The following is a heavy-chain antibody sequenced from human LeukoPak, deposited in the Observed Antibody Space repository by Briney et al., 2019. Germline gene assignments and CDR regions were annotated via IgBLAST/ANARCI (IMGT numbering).Heavy chain of an antibody. D-gene: IGHD3-3*02. J-gene: IGHJ4*02. Sequence: SETLSLTCTVVGGSISSRDENWNWIRQTPGKGLEWIGNVDYNGNRYYSPSLKSRALVSVDTSKNQVSLRLTSVTAADSAVYFCARSNHFWSGFLDTWGQGTLVTVSS. CDR1: GGSISSRDEN. CDR3: ARSNHFWSGFLDT. CDR2: VDYNGNR. V-gene: IGHV4-39*07.